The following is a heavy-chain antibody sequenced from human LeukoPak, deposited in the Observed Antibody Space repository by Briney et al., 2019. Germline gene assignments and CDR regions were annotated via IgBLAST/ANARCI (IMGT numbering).Heavy chain of an antibody. Sequence: ASVKVSCKVSGYTLTELSMHWVRQAPGKGLEWMGGFDPEDGETIYAQKFQGRVTMTEDTSTDTAYMELSSLRSEDTAVYYCATGPYSNYLCCGFDYWGQGTLVTVSS. V-gene: IGHV1-24*01. CDR3: ATGPYSNYLCCGFDY. CDR1: GYTLTELS. J-gene: IGHJ4*02. CDR2: FDPEDGET. D-gene: IGHD4-11*01.